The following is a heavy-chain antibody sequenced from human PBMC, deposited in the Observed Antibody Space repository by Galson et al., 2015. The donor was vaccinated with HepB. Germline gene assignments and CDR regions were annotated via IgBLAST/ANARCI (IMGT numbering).Heavy chain of an antibody. Sequence: SLRLSCAASGFTFSSHWMHWVRQGPGKGLVWVSRINSDGSYTSYADSVRGRITISRDNAKNTLCLQMNSLRVEDTAVYYCARELDRGRNSDSFDVWGRGTMVTVSS. J-gene: IGHJ3*01. CDR1: GFTFSSHW. V-gene: IGHV3-74*01. CDR2: INSDGSYT. CDR3: ARELDRGRNSDSFDV. D-gene: IGHD3/OR15-3a*01.